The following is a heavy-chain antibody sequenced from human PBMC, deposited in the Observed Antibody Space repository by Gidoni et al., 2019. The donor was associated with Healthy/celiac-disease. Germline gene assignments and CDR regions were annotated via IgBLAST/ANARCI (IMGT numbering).Heavy chain of an antibody. J-gene: IGHJ4*02. CDR1: GGSISSGSYY. CDR2: IYTSGST. D-gene: IGHD3-22*01. V-gene: IGHV4-61*02. Sequence: QVQLQESGPGLVKPSQTLSLTCTVSGGSISSGSYYWSWIRQPAGKGLEWIGRIYTSGSTNYNPSLKSRVTISVDTSKNQFSLKLSSVTAADTAVYYCARESLLSSGSYSPFDYWGQGTLVTVSS. CDR3: ARESLLSSGSYSPFDY.